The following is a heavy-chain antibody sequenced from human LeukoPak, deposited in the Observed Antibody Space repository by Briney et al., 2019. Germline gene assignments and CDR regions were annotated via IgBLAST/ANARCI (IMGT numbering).Heavy chain of an antibody. V-gene: IGHV1-2*02. D-gene: IGHD3-10*01. CDR1: GYTFTGYY. J-gene: IGHJ4*02. Sequence: ASVKVPCKASGYTFTGYYMHWVRQAPGRGLEWMGWINPNSGGTNYAQKFQGRVTMTRDTSISTAYMELGRLRSDDTAVYYCARGAFSDGSGSYYGSFDYWGQGTLVTVSS. CDR3: ARGAFSDGSGSYYGSFDY. CDR2: INPNSGGT.